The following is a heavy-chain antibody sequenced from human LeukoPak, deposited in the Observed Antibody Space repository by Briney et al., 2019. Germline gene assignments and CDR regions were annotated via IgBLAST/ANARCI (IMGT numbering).Heavy chain of an antibody. CDR3: ARDRLGGSGSYYYY. CDR1: GDSVSSGSYY. V-gene: IGHV4-61*01. D-gene: IGHD3-10*01. CDR2: IYYSGSI. J-gene: IGHJ4*02. Sequence: PSETLSLTCTVSGDSVSSGSYYWSWLRQPPGKGLEWIGYIYYSGSINYNPSLKSRVTISVDTSKNQFSLKLSSVTAADTAVYYCARDRLGGSGSYYYYWGQGTLVTVSS.